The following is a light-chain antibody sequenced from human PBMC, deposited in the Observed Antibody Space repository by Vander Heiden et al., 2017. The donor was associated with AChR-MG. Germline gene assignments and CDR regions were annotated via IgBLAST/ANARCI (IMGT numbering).Light chain of an antibody. CDR1: KLGDKY. V-gene: IGLV3-1*01. CDR3: QAWDSSTAVV. J-gene: IGLJ2*01. CDR2: QDS. Sequence: SYDLTQPLSVSVSPGQTASITCSGDKLGDKYACWYQQKPGQSPVLVIYQDSKRPSGIPGRFSGSNSGNTATLTISGTQAMDEADYYCQAWDSSTAVVFGGGTKLTVL.